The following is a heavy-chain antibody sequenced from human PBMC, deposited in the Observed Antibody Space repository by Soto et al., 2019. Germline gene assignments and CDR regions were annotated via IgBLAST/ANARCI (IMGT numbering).Heavy chain of an antibody. V-gene: IGHV3-23*01. CDR2: ISGSGGST. J-gene: IGHJ4*02. CDR3: AKDYYYSSGYPSYFDY. CDR1: GFTFSSYA. Sequence: EVQLLESGGGLVQPGGSLRLSCVASGFTFSSYAMSWVRQAPGKGLEWVSAISGSGGSTYYADSVKGRFTISRDNSKNTRYLQRNSLRAEYTAVYYCAKDYYYSSGYPSYFDYWGQGTLVTVSS. D-gene: IGHD3-22*01.